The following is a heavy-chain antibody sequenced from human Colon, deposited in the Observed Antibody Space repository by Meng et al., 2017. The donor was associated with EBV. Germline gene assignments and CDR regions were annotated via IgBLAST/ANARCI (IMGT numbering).Heavy chain of an antibody. J-gene: IGHJ2*01. CDR2: IYYSGST. CDR1: GGSSSSGNHY. CDR3: ASLYGDSSVWYLDL. Sequence: QVQLQESGPGLVKPSQXLSLTCTVSGGSSSSGNHYWSWIRQHPGKGLEYIGYIYYSGSTYYNPSLKSRVIISVDTSKNQFSLRLNSVTAADTAVYYCASLYGDSSVWYLDLWGRGTLVTVSS. D-gene: IGHD4-17*01. V-gene: IGHV4-31*03.